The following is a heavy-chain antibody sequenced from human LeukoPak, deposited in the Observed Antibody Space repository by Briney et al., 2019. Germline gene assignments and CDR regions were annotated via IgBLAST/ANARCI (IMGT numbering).Heavy chain of an antibody. CDR2: IYYSGST. Sequence: SETLSLTCAVYGGSFSGYYWSWIRQPPGKGLEWIGYIYYSGSTYYNPSLKSRVTISVDTSKNQFSLKLSSVTAADTAVYYCARDYYDSSGYDYWGQGTLVTVSS. CDR1: GGSFSGYY. D-gene: IGHD3-22*01. J-gene: IGHJ4*02. CDR3: ARDYYDSSGYDY. V-gene: IGHV4-30-4*01.